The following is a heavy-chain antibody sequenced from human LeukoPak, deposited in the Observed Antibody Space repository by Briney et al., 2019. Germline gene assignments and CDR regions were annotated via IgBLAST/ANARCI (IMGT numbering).Heavy chain of an antibody. CDR2: ISSSGSTI. J-gene: IGHJ4*02. V-gene: IGHV3-48*03. CDR3: AKMFLKLGADY. D-gene: IGHD7-27*01. Sequence: PGGSLRLSCAASGFTFSSYEMNWVRQAPGKGLEWVSYISSSGSTIYYADSVKGRFTISRDNAKNSLYLQMSSLRAEDTSVYYCAKMFLKLGADYWGQGTLVTASS. CDR1: GFTFSSYE.